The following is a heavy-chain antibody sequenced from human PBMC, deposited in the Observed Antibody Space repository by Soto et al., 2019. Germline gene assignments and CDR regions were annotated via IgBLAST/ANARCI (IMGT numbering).Heavy chain of an antibody. CDR3: AKERIAVAGSVDY. J-gene: IGHJ4*02. V-gene: IGHV3-30*18. CDR1: GFTFSSYG. D-gene: IGHD6-19*01. CDR2: ISYDGSNK. Sequence: GGSLRLSCAASGFTFSSYGMHWVRQAPGKGLEWVAVISYDGSNKYYADSVKGRFTISRENSKNTLYLQMNSLRAEDTAVYYCAKERIAVAGSVDYWGQGTLVTVSS.